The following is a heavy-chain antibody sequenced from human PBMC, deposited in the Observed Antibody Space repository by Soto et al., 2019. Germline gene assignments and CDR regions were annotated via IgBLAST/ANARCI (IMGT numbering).Heavy chain of an antibody. CDR1: GFSFSTYP. V-gene: IGHV3-30-3*01. J-gene: IGHJ6*02. CDR2: ISYDGSNE. Sequence: QVQLVESGGGVVQPGRSLRLSCAASGFSFSTYPMHWVRQALGQGLEWLAVISYDGSNEDYADSVKDRFTISRDNSKKTLYLQMNSLRLEDTAVYYCASGRAIDFWGQGTTVTVSS. CDR3: ASGRAIDF.